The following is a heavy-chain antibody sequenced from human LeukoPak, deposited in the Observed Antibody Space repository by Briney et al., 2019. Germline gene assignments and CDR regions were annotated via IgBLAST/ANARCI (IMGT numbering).Heavy chain of an antibody. J-gene: IGHJ4*02. CDR1: SGSISTSNYY. V-gene: IGHV4-39*07. D-gene: IGHD2-21*01. Sequence: RTAETLSLTCTVSSGSISTSNYYWGWVRQPPGKALEWSGNIFYSGSTYYSPSLKSRVTISLDTSRNQFSLKLNSVTAADTAVYYCARGGDSNLFDYWGQGTLVTVSS. CDR3: ARGGDSNLFDY. CDR2: IFYSGST.